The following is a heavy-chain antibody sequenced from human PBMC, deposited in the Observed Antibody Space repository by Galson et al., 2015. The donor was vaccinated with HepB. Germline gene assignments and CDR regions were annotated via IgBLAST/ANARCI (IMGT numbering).Heavy chain of an antibody. Sequence: SLRLSCAASGFTVSSNYMSWVRQAPGKGLEWVSVIYSGGSTYYADSVKGRFTISRHNSKNTLYLQMNSLRAEDTAVYYCARAGYCSSTSCSVFRLWGRGTLVTVSS. D-gene: IGHD2-2*01. J-gene: IGHJ2*01. CDR2: IYSGGST. V-gene: IGHV3-53*04. CDR1: GFTVSSNY. CDR3: ARAGYCSSTSCSVFRL.